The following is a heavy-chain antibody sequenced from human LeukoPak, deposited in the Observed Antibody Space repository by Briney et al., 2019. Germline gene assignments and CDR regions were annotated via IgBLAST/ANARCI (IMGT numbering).Heavy chain of an antibody. D-gene: IGHD3-9*01. V-gene: IGHV7-4-1*02. CDR3: ARARHYYDILTGSSYYYYMDV. CDR1: GYTFTSYA. CDR2: INTNTGNP. Sequence: GASVKVSCKASGYTFTSYAMNWVRQAPGQGLEWMGWINTNTGNPTYVQGFTGRFVFSLDTSVSTAYLQISSLKAEDTAVYYCARARHYYDILTGSSYYYYMDVWGKGTTVTVSS. J-gene: IGHJ6*03.